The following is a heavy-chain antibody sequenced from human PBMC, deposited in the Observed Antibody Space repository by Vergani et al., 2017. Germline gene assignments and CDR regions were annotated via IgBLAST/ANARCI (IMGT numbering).Heavy chain of an antibody. J-gene: IGHJ6*02. D-gene: IGHD2-15*01. Sequence: EVQLVESGGGLVQPGGSLRLSCAASGFTFSSYEMNWVRQAPGKGLEWVSYISSSSSYTNYSDSVKGRFTISRDNAKNSLYLQMNSLRAEDTAVYYCARGGVGVKYYYGMEVGGQGTTVTVSS. V-gene: IGHV3-48*03. CDR3: ARGGVGVKYYYGMEV. CDR1: GFTFSSYE. CDR2: ISSSSSYT.